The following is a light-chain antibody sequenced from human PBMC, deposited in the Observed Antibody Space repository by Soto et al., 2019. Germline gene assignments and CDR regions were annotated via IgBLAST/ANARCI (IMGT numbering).Light chain of an antibody. J-gene: IGKJ2*01. CDR2: GAS. V-gene: IGKV3-20*01. CDR1: QSVSSSY. CDR3: QPYGRSPYT. Sequence: EIVLTQSPGTLSLSPGERATLSCRASQSVSSSYLAWYQQNPGQAPRLLIYGASSRATGIPDRFSGSGSGTDFTLSISRLEPEDFAVYYCQPYGRSPYTFGQGTKLEIK.